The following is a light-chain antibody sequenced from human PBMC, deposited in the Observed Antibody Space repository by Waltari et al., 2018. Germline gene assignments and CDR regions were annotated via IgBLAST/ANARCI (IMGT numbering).Light chain of an antibody. Sequence: QSALTQPASVSGSPGQSVTIFCAGTSNDVGGYNSVSWYQEHPGQAPRVIIYDVSDPPSGVSDRFSGSKSGNTASLTISGLQAEDEAEYYCSSQSSNDVVLFGGGTKLTVL. V-gene: IGLV2-14*01. CDR2: DVS. J-gene: IGLJ2*01. CDR1: SNDVGGYNS. CDR3: SSQSSNDVVL.